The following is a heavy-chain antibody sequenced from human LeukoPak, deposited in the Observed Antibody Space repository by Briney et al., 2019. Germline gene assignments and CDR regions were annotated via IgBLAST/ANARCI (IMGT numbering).Heavy chain of an antibody. J-gene: IGHJ4*02. CDR1: GGSISSSSYY. Sequence: PSETLSLTCTVSGGSISSSSYYWSWIRQPPGKGLEWIGYIYYSGSTNYNPSLKSRVTISVDTSKNQFSLKLSSVTAADTAMYYCARAFWGKTFDYWGQGTLVTVSS. CDR3: ARAFWGKTFDY. CDR2: IYYSGST. V-gene: IGHV4-61*01. D-gene: IGHD3-16*01.